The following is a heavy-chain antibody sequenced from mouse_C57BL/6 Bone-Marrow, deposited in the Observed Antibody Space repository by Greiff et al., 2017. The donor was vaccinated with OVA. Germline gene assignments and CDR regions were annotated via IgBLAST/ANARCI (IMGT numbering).Heavy chain of an antibody. J-gene: IGHJ4*01. CDR3: ARGGYYSNYENYYAMDY. Sequence: QVQLQQPGAELVKPGASVKLSCKASGYTFTSYWMQWVKQRPGQGLEWIGEIDPSDSYTNYNQKFKGKATLTVDTSSSTAYMQLSSLTSEDSAVYFCARGGYYSNYENYYAMDYWGQGTSVTVSS. CDR2: IDPSDSYT. V-gene: IGHV1-50*01. CDR1: GYTFTSYW. D-gene: IGHD2-5*01.